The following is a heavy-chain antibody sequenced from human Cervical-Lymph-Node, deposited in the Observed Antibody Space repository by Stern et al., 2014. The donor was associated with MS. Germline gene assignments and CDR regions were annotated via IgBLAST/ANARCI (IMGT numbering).Heavy chain of an antibody. CDR2: IKTKVDGERT. J-gene: IGHJ4*02. Sequence: EVHLVASGGGLVEPGGSLRLSCAASGFTFTYAWMNWVRQAPGKGLEWVGRIKTKVDGERTDYAAPVKDRFTILRDDSKNTLYLQMNSLKTEDTGVYYCVAAVHRNYKYDGGQGTLVTISA. CDR1: GFTFTYAW. CDR3: VAAVHRNYKYD. V-gene: IGHV3-15*07. D-gene: IGHD5-24*01.